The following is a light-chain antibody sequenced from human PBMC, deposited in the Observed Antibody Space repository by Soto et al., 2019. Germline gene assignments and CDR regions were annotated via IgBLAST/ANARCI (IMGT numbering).Light chain of an antibody. Sequence: QAVVTQPPSVSGAPGQTVTISCTGTTSNVHWYQQLPGTAPKLLIFDNSNRPSGVPDRFSGSKSGTSASLAISGLQAEDEADYYCQFFDSSLSGSVVFGGGTQLTVL. CDR3: QFFDSSLSGSVV. J-gene: IGLJ3*02. CDR1: TSN. V-gene: IGLV1-40*01. CDR2: DNS.